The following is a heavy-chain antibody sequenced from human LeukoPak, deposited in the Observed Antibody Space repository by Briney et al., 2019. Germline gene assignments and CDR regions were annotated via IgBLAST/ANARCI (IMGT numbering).Heavy chain of an antibody. CDR1: GFTFSWYT. Sequence: GGSLRLSCAASGFTFSWYTMNWVRQAPGKGLEWVSIISSSSSYIYYADSVKGRFTISRDNAKNSLYLQMNSLRAEDTAVYYCARTVVGATTAAFDIWGQGTTVTVSS. CDR2: ISSSSSYI. V-gene: IGHV3-21*01. D-gene: IGHD1-26*01. J-gene: IGHJ3*02. CDR3: ARTVVGATTAAFDI.